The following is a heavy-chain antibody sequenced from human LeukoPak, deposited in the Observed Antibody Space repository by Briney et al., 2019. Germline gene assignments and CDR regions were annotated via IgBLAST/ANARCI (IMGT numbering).Heavy chain of an antibody. CDR1: GYTFTSYY. V-gene: IGHV1-46*01. D-gene: IGHD2-21*02. CDR2: INPSGGST. Sequence: ASVKVSCKASGYTFTSYYMHWVRQAPGQGLEWMGIINPSGGSTSYAQKFQGRVTMTRDTSTSTVYMELSSLRSEDTAVYYCARDEAPYCGGDCYPDYWGQGTLSPSPQ. J-gene: IGHJ4*02. CDR3: ARDEAPYCGGDCYPDY.